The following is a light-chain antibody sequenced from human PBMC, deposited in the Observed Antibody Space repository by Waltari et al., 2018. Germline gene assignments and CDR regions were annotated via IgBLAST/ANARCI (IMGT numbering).Light chain of an antibody. V-gene: IGKV3-15*01. CDR2: GAS. Sequence: ELLITHPPPPLFFSPGERPPLPCRASQGGSSNLAGYQQKPGQAPRLLIYGASSRATGIPGRFSGSGSGTDFTLTISSLQSEDFAVYYCQQYNSWPPYTFGQGTKLQIK. J-gene: IGKJ2*01. CDR3: QQYNSWPPYT. CDR1: QGGSSN.